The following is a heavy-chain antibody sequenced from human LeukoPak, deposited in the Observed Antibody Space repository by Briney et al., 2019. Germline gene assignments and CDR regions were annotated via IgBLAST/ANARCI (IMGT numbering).Heavy chain of an antibody. J-gene: IGHJ4*02. CDR3: AKDSIIAGYYFDY. CDR2: NRFDGIKK. V-gene: IGHV3-30*02. CDR1: DFTFSSYG. D-gene: IGHD6-13*01. Sequence: WGSLRLTCAASDFTFSSYGMYWCRQEPGKGLQWVAFNRFDGIKKFYADSVKGRFTISRDNSKNTLYLQMNSLRAEDTAVYYCAKDSIIAGYYFDYWGQGTLVIVSS.